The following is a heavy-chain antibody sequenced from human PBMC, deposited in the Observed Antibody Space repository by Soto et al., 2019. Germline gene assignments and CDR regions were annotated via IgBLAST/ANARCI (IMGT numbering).Heavy chain of an antibody. CDR1: GGSISSGDYY. CDR3: ARGDSSGYYSNYFDY. CDR2: IYYSGST. Sequence: SETLSLTCTVSGGSISSGDYYWSWIRQPPGKGLEWIGYIYYSGSTYYNPSLKSRVTISVDTSKNQFSLKLSSVTAADTAVYYCARGDSSGYYSNYFDYWGQGTLVTVSS. D-gene: IGHD3-22*01. J-gene: IGHJ4*02. V-gene: IGHV4-30-4*01.